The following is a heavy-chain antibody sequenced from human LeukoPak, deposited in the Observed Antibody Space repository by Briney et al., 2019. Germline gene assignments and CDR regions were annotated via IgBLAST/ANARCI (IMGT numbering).Heavy chain of an antibody. D-gene: IGHD3-10*01. Sequence: ASVKVSCKASGYTFTGYYMHWVRQAPGQGLEWMGIINPSGGSTSYAQKFQGRVTMTEDTSTDTAYMELSSLRSEDTAVYYCATDRMDYYGSGSYKQWGQGTLVTVSS. J-gene: IGHJ4*02. CDR3: ATDRMDYYGSGSYKQ. CDR2: INPSGGST. CDR1: GYTFTGYY. V-gene: IGHV1-46*01.